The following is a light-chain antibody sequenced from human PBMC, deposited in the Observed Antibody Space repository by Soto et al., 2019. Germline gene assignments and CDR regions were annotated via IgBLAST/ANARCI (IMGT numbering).Light chain of an antibody. CDR3: CSYTVSGTYV. J-gene: IGLJ1*01. CDR1: SSDVGGYNY. V-gene: IGLV2-14*01. CDR2: AVS. Sequence: QSALMQPASVSGSPGHSITISCTGTSSDVGGYNYVSWYQQHPGKAPKLMIYAVSNRPSGVSNRFSGSKSGNTATLTISGLQAEDEADYYCCSYTVSGTYVFGTGTKVTVL.